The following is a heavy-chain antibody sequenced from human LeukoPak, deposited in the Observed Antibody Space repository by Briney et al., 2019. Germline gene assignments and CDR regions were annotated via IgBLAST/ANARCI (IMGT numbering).Heavy chain of an antibody. Sequence: PGGSLTLSCAASGFTFTSYSISWVRQAPGKGLEWVSAISGSGCSTYYADSVKGRFTIHRDNSKNTLYLQMNSLRAEDTAVYYCAKDRVTRVRGVPPVDIWGQGTIVTVSS. CDR1: GFTFTSYS. CDR3: AKDRVTRVRGVPPVDI. J-gene: IGHJ3*02. V-gene: IGHV3-23*01. CDR2: ISGSGCST. D-gene: IGHD3-10*01.